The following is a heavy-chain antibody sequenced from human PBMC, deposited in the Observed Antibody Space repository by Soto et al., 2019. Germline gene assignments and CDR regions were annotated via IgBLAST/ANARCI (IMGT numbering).Heavy chain of an antibody. J-gene: IGHJ4*02. CDR3: ASGLVTTLHY. CDR2: IYHSGST. V-gene: IGHV4-30-2*01. D-gene: IGHD4-17*01. Sequence: QLQLQESGSGLVKPSQTLSLTCAVSGGSISSGGYSWSWIRQPPGKGLEWIGYIYHSGSTYYNPYPKSRVTISVDRAKNQFSLKLSSVTAADTAVYCCASGLVTTLHYWGQGTLVTVSS. CDR1: GGSISSGGYS.